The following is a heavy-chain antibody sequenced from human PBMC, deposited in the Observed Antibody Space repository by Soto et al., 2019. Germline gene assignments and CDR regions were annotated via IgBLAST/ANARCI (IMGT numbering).Heavy chain of an antibody. V-gene: IGHV3-23*04. CDR1: GFTFSSYA. CDR2: ISGSGGST. Sequence: EVQLVESGGGLVQPGGSLRLSCAASGFTFSSYAMSWVRQAPGKGLEWVSAISGSGGSTYYADSVKGRFTISRDNAKNTLYLQMNSQRAENTDGYYCAKILRYFGGSETVSTPWGQGTLVTGFS. D-gene: IGHD3-9*01. CDR3: AKILRYFGGSETVSTP. J-gene: IGHJ5*02.